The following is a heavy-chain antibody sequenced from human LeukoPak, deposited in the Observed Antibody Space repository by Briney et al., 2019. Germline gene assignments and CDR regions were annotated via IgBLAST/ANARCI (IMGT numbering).Heavy chain of an antibody. J-gene: IGHJ3*02. CDR2: IIPIFGAA. V-gene: IGHV1-69*06. CDR3: AREYSGSYYPPAFDI. Sequence: ASVKVSCKASGGTFSSYAISWVRQAPGQGLEWMGGIIPIFGAANYAQKFQGRVTITADKSTSTAYMELSSLRSEDTAVYYCAREYSGSYYPPAFDIWGQGTMVTVSS. CDR1: GGTFSSYA. D-gene: IGHD1-26*01.